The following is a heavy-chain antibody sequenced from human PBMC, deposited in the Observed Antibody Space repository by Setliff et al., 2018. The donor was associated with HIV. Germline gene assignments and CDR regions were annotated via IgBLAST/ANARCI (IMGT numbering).Heavy chain of an antibody. CDR2: INAGNGNT. CDR3: ARGRGPSRFDY. J-gene: IGHJ4*01. Sequence: ASVKVSCKASGYTFSYAMHWVRQAPGQRLEWMGWINAGNGNTKYSQKFQGRVTITRDTSASTAYMELSSLRSEDTAIYYCARGRGPSRFDYWGQGTLVTVSS. CDR1: GYTFSYA. V-gene: IGHV1-3*01.